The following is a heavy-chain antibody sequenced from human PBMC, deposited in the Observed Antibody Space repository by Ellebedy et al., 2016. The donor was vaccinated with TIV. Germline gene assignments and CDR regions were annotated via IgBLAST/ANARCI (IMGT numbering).Heavy chain of an antibody. Sequence: GESLKISCAASGFTFSAYSMNWVRQAPGKGLEWVALIRYEGSYKYYGDSVKGRFTISRDDSKNTVYLKMNSLRADDTAIYHCARGPLGGTPRAFDSWGQGTLVTVSS. CDR2: IRYEGSYK. CDR3: ARGPLGGTPRAFDS. D-gene: IGHD1-26*01. J-gene: IGHJ4*02. V-gene: IGHV3-33*08. CDR1: GFTFSAYS.